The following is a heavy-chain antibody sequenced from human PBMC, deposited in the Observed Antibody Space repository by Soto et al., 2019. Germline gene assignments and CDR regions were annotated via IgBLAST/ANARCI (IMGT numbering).Heavy chain of an antibody. J-gene: IGHJ4*02. Sequence: PGGSLRLSCAASGFTFSSYAMHWVRQAPGKGLEYVSAISSNGGSTYYANSVKGRFTISRDNSKNTLYLQMGSLRAEDMAVYYCATYYDSSGYYYYWGQGTLVTVSS. V-gene: IGHV3-64*01. CDR3: ATYYDSSGYYYY. D-gene: IGHD3-22*01. CDR2: ISSNGGST. CDR1: GFTFSSYA.